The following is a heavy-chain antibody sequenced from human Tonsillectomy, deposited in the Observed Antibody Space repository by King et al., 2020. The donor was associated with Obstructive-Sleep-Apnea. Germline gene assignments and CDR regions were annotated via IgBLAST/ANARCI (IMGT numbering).Heavy chain of an antibody. Sequence: VQLQESGPGLVKPSETLSLTCTVSGDSISSYYWSWIRQPPGKGLEWIGYIYYSGSTKYNPSLKSRVTISVDTSKNQFPLKLSSVTAADTAVYYCARNTEHYYYYGMDVWGQGTTVTVSS. CDR3: ARNTEHYYYYGMDV. CDR2: IYYSGST. V-gene: IGHV4-59*08. CDR1: GDSISSYY. D-gene: IGHD1-26*01. J-gene: IGHJ6*02.